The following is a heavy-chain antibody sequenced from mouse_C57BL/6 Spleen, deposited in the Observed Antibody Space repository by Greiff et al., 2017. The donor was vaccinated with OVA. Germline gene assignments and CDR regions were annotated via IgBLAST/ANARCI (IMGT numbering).Heavy chain of an antibody. V-gene: IGHV1-15*01. D-gene: IGHD4-1*01. CDR2: IDPETGGT. CDR1: GYTFTDYE. CDR3: TRPGTGYFDY. J-gene: IGHJ2*01. Sequence: QVQLKESGAELVRPGASVTLSCKASGYTFTDYEMHWVKQTPVHGLEWIGAIDPETGGTAYTQTFKGKAILTADKSSSTAYMELRSRTSEDSAVYYCTRPGTGYFDYWGQGTTLTVSS.